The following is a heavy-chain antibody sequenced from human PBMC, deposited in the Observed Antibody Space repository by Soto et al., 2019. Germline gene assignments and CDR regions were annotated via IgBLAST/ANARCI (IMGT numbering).Heavy chain of an antibody. Sequence: PSETLSLTCTVSGGSISSSSYYWGWIRQPPGKGLEWIGSIYYSGSTYYNPSLKSRVTISVDTSKNQFSLKLSSVTAADTAVYYCARQGGYSGYDSSRWFDPWGQGTRVTVSS. J-gene: IGHJ5*02. CDR2: IYYSGST. CDR3: ARQGGYSGYDSSRWFDP. CDR1: GGSISSSSYY. D-gene: IGHD5-12*01. V-gene: IGHV4-39*01.